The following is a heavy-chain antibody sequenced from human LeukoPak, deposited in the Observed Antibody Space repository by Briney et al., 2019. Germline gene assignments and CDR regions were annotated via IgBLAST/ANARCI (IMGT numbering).Heavy chain of an antibody. Sequence: SETLSLTCAVSGVPFSNCYWSWVRQSPRQGLEWIGEINHSGYTNYNPSLKSRVTMSIDTSKNQFSLKLTSVTAADAGVYYCTRAVAGHPDWGQGTLVTVSS. V-gene: IGHV4-34*01. J-gene: IGHJ4*02. D-gene: IGHD6-19*01. CDR2: INHSGYT. CDR3: TRAVAGHPD. CDR1: GVPFSNCY.